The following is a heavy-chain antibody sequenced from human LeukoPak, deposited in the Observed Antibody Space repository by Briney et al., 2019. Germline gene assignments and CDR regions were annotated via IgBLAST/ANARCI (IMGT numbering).Heavy chain of an antibody. D-gene: IGHD2-15*01. CDR1: GFTFSSYS. V-gene: IGHV3-21*01. J-gene: IGHJ4*02. Sequence: GGSLRLSCAASGFTFSSYSMNWVRQAPGKGLEWVSSISSSSSYIYYADSVKGRFTISRDNAKNSLYLQMNSLRAEDTAVYYCARDFGRVVVAATSNYWGQGTLVTVS. CDR2: ISSSSSYI. CDR3: ARDFGRVVVAATSNY.